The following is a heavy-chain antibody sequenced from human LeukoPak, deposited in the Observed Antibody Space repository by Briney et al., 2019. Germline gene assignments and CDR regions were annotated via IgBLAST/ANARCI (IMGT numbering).Heavy chain of an antibody. V-gene: IGHV4-30-2*01. CDR2: IYHSGST. Sequence: PSETLSLTCAVSGGSISSGGYSWSWIRQPPGKGLEWIGYIYHSGSTYYNPSLKSRVTISVDRSKNQFSLKLSSVTAADTAVYYCARAVRGSRWYFDLWGRGTLVTVSS. D-gene: IGHD3-10*01. CDR3: ARAVRGSRWYFDL. J-gene: IGHJ2*01. CDR1: GGSISSGGYS.